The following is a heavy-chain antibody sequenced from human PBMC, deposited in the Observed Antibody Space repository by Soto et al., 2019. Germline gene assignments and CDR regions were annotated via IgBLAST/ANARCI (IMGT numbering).Heavy chain of an antibody. V-gene: IGHV3-11*01. D-gene: IGHD6-19*01. Sequence: GGSLRLSCVASGFTLSDYYMSRIRQPPGPGLEWLSYISASGSTIYYPDSVKSRFTISRDNAKNSLYLQMNSLRAEDTAVYYCARGQHTSGWYDFDYWGQGTLVTVSS. CDR3: ARGQHTSGWYDFDY. J-gene: IGHJ4*02. CDR2: ISASGSTI. CDR1: GFTLSDYY.